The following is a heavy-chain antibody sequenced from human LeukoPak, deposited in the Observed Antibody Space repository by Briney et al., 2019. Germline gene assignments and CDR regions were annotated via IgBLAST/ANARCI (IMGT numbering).Heavy chain of an antibody. CDR2: IYPGDSDT. CDR3: ARLGEDCSSTSCYPDYYYFGMDV. V-gene: IGHV5-51*01. D-gene: IGHD2-2*01. Sequence: GESLKISCKGSGYSFTSYWIGWVRQMPGKGLEWMGIIYPGDSDTRYSPSFQGQVAISADKSISTAYLQWSSLKASDTAMYYCARLGEDCSSTSCYPDYYYFGMDVWGQGTTVTVSS. J-gene: IGHJ6*01. CDR1: GYSFTSYW.